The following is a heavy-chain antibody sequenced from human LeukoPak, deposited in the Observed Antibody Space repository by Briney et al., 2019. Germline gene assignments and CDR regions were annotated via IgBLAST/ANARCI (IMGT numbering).Heavy chain of an antibody. CDR3: ARGWELDS. D-gene: IGHD1-26*01. Sequence: ASVKVSCKASGYTFTNYVISWVRQAPGQGLEWMGWTHSYNGNTNYAQKLQGSVTMTTDTSTSTAYMELRRLKSDDTAVYYCARGWELDSWGQGTLVTVSS. V-gene: IGHV1-18*01. CDR2: THSYNGNT. J-gene: IGHJ4*02. CDR1: GYTFTNYV.